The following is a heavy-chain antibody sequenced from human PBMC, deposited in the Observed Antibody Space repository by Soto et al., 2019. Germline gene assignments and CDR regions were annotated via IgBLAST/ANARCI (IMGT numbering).Heavy chain of an antibody. CDR1: GFTFSSYW. Sequence: GGSLRLSCAASGFTFSSYWMHWVRQAPGKGLVWVSRINNDGSSTSYADSVKGRLTISRDNAKNTLYLQVNSLRAEDTAVYCCASGGVAGSGTFYNDYWGRGTLVTVSS. CDR2: INNDGSST. V-gene: IGHV3-74*01. J-gene: IGHJ4*02. CDR3: ASGGVAGSGTFYNDY. D-gene: IGHD3-10*01.